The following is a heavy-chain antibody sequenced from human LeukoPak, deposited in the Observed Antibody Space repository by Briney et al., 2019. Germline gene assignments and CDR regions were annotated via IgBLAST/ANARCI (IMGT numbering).Heavy chain of an antibody. Sequence: PGGSLRLSCAASGLTFSDYHMSWIRQAPGKGLEWVAIISYDGSNKYYADSVKGRFTISRDNSKNTLYLQMNSLRAEDTAMYYCARIRSGSYSEYFQHWGQAALVTVSS. CDR3: ARIRSGSYSEYFQH. CDR1: GLTFSDYH. V-gene: IGHV3-30*03. CDR2: ISYDGSNK. J-gene: IGHJ1*01. D-gene: IGHD1-26*01.